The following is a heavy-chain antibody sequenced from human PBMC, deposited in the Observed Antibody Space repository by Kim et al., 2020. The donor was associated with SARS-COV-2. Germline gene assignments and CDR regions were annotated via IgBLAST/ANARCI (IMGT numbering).Heavy chain of an antibody. CDR1: GDSISTSSDY. V-gene: IGHV4-39*01. D-gene: IGHD6-19*01. CDR2: VYSSGST. J-gene: IGHJ4*02. Sequence: SETLSLTCTVSGDSISTSSDYWGWIRKPPGKGLEWIGSVYSSGSTYYNPSLKSRVTVSVDTSKSQFSLRLTSVTATDTAVYYCARCRRSGLYYIDFWGQGTQVTVSS. CDR3: ARCRRSGLYYIDF.